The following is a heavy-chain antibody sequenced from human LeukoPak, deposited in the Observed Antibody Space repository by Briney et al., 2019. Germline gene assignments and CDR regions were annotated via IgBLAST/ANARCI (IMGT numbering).Heavy chain of an antibody. CDR2: ISGSGTNT. CDR1: GFTFSSYG. J-gene: IGHJ4*02. Sequence: PAGTLRLSCAASGFTFSSYGMSWVRQAPGKGLEWVSGISGSGTNTNYADSVKGRCTISRDNSKNTVYLQMKSLRAEDTAVYYCAKSSRPVTAMAFFDYWGQGTLVTVSS. D-gene: IGHD5-18*01. CDR3: AKSSRPVTAMAFFDY. V-gene: IGHV3-23*01.